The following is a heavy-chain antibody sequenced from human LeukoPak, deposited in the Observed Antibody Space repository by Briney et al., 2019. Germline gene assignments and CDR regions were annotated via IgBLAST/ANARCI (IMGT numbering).Heavy chain of an antibody. J-gene: IGHJ4*02. CDR2: ISYTGTYI. V-gene: IGHV3-21*04. CDR3: VRDRGTYRPIDY. D-gene: IGHD1-26*01. CDR1: ALSLHAYN. Sequence: GGSLRLSCAASALSLHAYNMNWVRQAPGKGLEWVSSISYTGTYIYYADSVKGRFTISRDNAQNSLYLQMNSLRAEDTAIYYCVRDRGTYRPIDYWGQGTLVTVSS.